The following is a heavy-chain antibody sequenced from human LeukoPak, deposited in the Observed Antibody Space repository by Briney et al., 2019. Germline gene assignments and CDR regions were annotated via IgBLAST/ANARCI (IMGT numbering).Heavy chain of an antibody. CDR3: GVMIRGTFDY. D-gene: IGHD3-10*01. CDR2: MYYTGST. CDR1: GGSTASSSHY. J-gene: IGHJ4*02. Sequence: PSETLSLTCTVSGGSTASSSHYWGWIRQSPGKGLEWIAIMYYTGSTYYNPPLKSRVSISVDTSRNQFSLKLTSVTAADTAVYYCGVMIRGTFDYWGQGTLVTVSS. V-gene: IGHV4-39*01.